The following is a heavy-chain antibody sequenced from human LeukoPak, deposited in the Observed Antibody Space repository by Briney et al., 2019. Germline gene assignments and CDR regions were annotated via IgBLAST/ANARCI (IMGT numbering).Heavy chain of an antibody. Sequence: PSETLSLTCTVSGGSISSYYWSWIRQPPGKGLEWIGYIYYSGSTNCNPSLKSRVTISVDTSKNQFSLKLSSVTAADTAVYYCARFGGYSYGSAADYWGQGTLVTVSS. V-gene: IGHV4-59*01. CDR2: IYYSGST. J-gene: IGHJ4*02. CDR1: GGSISSYY. D-gene: IGHD5-18*01. CDR3: ARFGGYSYGSAADY.